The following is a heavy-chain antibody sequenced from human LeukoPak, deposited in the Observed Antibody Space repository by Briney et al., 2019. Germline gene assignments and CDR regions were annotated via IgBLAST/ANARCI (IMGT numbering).Heavy chain of an antibody. V-gene: IGHV5-51*01. Sequence: AGESLKISCKGSGYSFTSYWIGRVRQMPGKGLEWMGIIYSPSFQGQVTISADKSISTAYLQWSSLKASDTAMYYCARHLASPEGGVDYWGQGTLVTVSS. CDR1: GYSFTSYW. CDR2: I. CDR3: ARHLASPEGGVDY. D-gene: IGHD3-16*01. J-gene: IGHJ4*02.